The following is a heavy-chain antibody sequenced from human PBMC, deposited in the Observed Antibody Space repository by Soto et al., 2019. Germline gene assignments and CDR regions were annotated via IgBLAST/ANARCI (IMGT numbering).Heavy chain of an antibody. J-gene: IGHJ4*02. CDR3: AREGAAEDYFDY. CDR2: IYTSGST. Sequence: SETLSLTCTVSGGSISSYYWSWIRQPAGKGLEWIGRIYTSGSTNYNPSLKSRVTMSVDTSKNQFSLKLGSVTAADTAVYYCAREGAAEDYFDYWGQGTLVTVSS. CDR1: GGSISSYY. V-gene: IGHV4-4*07. D-gene: IGHD6-13*01.